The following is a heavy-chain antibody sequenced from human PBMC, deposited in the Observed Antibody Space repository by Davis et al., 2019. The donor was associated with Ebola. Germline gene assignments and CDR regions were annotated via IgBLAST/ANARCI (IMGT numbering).Heavy chain of an antibody. Sequence: GGSLRLSCAASGISFSNYGMFWVRQAPGKVMEWVAVISPDGSDKNYADSGKGRFTISRDNSKNTLYLQMNSLRAEDTAVYYCAIRSGWFDYWGQGTLVTVSS. CDR3: AIRSGWFDY. CDR2: ISPDGSDK. CDR1: GISFSNYG. D-gene: IGHD6-19*01. J-gene: IGHJ4*02. V-gene: IGHV3-30*03.